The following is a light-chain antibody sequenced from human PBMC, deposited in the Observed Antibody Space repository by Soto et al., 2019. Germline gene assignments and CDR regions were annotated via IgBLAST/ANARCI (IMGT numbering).Light chain of an antibody. Sequence: DIQMTQSPSSLSASVGDRVTITCQASHDINLYLNWYQQKPGKAPRLLIYDASNVETGVPSRFSGDGSETEFTLTINSLQPEDIATYYCLQYDTLPPTFGPGTNVEIQ. CDR3: LQYDTLPPT. CDR2: DAS. J-gene: IGKJ3*01. CDR1: HDINLY. V-gene: IGKV1-33*01.